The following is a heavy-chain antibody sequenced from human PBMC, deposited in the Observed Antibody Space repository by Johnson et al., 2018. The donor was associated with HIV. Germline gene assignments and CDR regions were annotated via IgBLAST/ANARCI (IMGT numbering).Heavy chain of an antibody. V-gene: IGHV3-30*04. CDR3: AKGQVARGAFDI. CDR1: GFTFSSYA. J-gene: IGHJ3*02. CDR2: ISYDGSNK. Sequence: QVQLVESGGGVVQPGRSLRLSCAASGFTFSSYAMHWVRQAPGKGLEWVAVISYDGSNKYYADSVKGRFTISRDNSKNTLYLHMNSLRVEDTAVYYCAKGQVARGAFDIWGQGTMVTVSS.